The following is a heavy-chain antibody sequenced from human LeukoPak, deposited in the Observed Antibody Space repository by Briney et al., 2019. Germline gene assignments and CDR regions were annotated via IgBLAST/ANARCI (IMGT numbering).Heavy chain of an antibody. J-gene: IGHJ4*02. CDR3: ARDFSYCGGDCYSPY. CDR1: GFTVSSNY. V-gene: IGHV3-53*01. Sequence: GGSLRLSCAASGFTVSSNYMSWVRQAPGKGLEWVSVIYSGGSTYYADSVKGRFTISRDNSKNTLYLQMNSLRAEDTAVYYCARDFSYCGGDCYSPYWGQGTLVTVSS. CDR2: IYSGGST. D-gene: IGHD2-21*02.